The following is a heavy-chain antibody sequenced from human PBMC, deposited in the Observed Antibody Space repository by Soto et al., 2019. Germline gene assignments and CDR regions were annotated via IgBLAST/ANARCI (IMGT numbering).Heavy chain of an antibody. D-gene: IGHD3-10*01. V-gene: IGHV1-69*12. J-gene: IGHJ5*02. CDR2: IIPIFGTA. Sequence: QVPLVQSGAEVKKPGSSVKVSCKASGGTFSSYAISWVRQAPGQGLEWMGGIIPIFGTANYAQKFQGRVTITADESTSTAYMELSSLRSEDTAVYYCARGGLLWFGDPHWFDPWGQGTLVTVSS. CDR3: ARGGLLWFGDPHWFDP. CDR1: GGTFSSYA.